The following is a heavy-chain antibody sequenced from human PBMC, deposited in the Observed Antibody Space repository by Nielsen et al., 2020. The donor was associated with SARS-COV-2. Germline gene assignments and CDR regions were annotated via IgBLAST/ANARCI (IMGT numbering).Heavy chain of an antibody. J-gene: IGHJ3*02. CDR2: ISSFSNFI. D-gene: IGHD1-1*01. CDR3: ARDLTMEALDI. V-gene: IGHV3-21*01. Sequence: GESLKISCEASGFTFDSSTMTWVRQAPGKGLEWVASISSFSNFIYYADSVRGRFTISRDNAKNSLYLQMNSLRAEDTAVYFCARDLTMEALDIWGQGTMVTVSS. CDR1: GFTFDSST.